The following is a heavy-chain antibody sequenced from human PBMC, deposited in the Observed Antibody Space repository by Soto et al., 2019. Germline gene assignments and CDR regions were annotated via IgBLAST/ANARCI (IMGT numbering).Heavy chain of an antibody. CDR3: ARGNPLTFDY. J-gene: IGHJ4*02. V-gene: IGHV3-21*01. Sequence: EVQLVESGGGLVKPGGSLRLSCAASGFTFSSYSMNWVRQAPGKGLEWVSSISSSSSYIYYADSVKGRFTISRDNAKNSLDLQMNSLRAEDTAVYYCARGNPLTFDYWGQGTLVTVSS. D-gene: IGHD2-21*02. CDR2: ISSSSSYI. CDR1: GFTFSSYS.